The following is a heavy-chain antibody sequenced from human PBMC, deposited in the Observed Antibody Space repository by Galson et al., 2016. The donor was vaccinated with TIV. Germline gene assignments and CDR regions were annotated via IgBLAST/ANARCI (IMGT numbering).Heavy chain of an antibody. V-gene: IGHV1-18*04. J-gene: IGHJ6*02. D-gene: IGHD3-22*01. CDR3: ARDRGSMTMILVVDYHYGMDV. Sequence: SVKVSCKASGYTFRNYGFSWVRQAPGQGLEWLGWISSYNGGTNYAHYLRGRLTMTTDLSTTTASMELRSLRSDDTAVYFCARDRGSMTMILVVDYHYGMDVWGQGTTVTVSS. CDR2: ISSYNGGT. CDR1: GYTFRNYG.